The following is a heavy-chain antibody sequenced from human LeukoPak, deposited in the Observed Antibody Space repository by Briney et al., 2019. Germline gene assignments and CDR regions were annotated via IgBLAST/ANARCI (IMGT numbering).Heavy chain of an antibody. CDR3: ARQIVFGVVIISPAGIAY. J-gene: IGHJ4*02. Sequence: SETLSLTCTVSGGSISSSSYYWGWIRQPPGKGLEWIGSIYYSGSTYYNPSLKSRVTISVDTSKNQFSLKLSSVTAADTAVYYCARQIVFGVVIISPAGIAYWGQGTLVTVSS. CDR2: IYYSGST. V-gene: IGHV4-39*01. D-gene: IGHD3-3*01. CDR1: GGSISSSSYY.